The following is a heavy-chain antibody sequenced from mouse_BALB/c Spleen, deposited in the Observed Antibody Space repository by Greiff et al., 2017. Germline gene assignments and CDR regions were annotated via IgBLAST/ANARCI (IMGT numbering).Heavy chain of an antibody. Sequence: VKVVESGPGLVQPSQSLSITCTVSGFSLTSYGVHWVRQSPGKGLEWLGVIWSGGSTDYNAAFISRLSISKDNSKSQVFFKMNSLQANDTAIYYCASQTYYYAMDYWGQGTSVTVSS. CDR3: ASQTYYYAMDY. V-gene: IGHV2-2*02. J-gene: IGHJ4*01. CDR2: IWSGGST. CDR1: GFSLTSYG.